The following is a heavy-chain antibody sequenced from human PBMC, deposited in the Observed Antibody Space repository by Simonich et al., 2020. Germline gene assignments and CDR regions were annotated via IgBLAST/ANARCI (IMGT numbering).Heavy chain of an antibody. D-gene: IGHD1-1*01. V-gene: IGHV4-34*01. CDR3: ARGKGWKNAFDI. J-gene: IGHJ3*02. Sequence: QVQLQQWGAGLLKPSETLSLTCAVYGGSFSGYYWSWIRQPPGKGLEWIGEINHGGSTNHNPSLKSRVTISVDTSKNPFSRKRSSVTAADTAVYYCARGKGWKNAFDIWGQGTMVTVSS. CDR1: GGSFSGYY. CDR2: INHGGST.